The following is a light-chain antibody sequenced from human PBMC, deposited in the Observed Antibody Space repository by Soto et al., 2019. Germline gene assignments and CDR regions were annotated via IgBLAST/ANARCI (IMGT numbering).Light chain of an antibody. CDR2: DVS. V-gene: IGLV2-14*03. J-gene: IGLJ1*01. CDR3: NSYTSTSSLV. CDR1: SSDVGGYDF. Sequence: QSALTQPATVSESPGQSITISCTGTSSDVGGYDFVSWYQHHPGKAPKLMIYDVSNRPSGVSNRFSGSKSGNTASLTISGLQAEDEAAYYCNSYTSTSSLVFGTGTKLTVL.